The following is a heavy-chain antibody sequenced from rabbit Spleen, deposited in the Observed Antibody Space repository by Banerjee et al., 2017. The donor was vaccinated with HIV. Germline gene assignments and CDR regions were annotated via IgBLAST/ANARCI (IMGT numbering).Heavy chain of an antibody. V-gene: IGHV1S45*01. J-gene: IGHJ6*01. CDR2: IAGSGSGFT. CDR3: ARDTASSFSSYGMDL. Sequence: EESGGGLVKPEGSLTLTCTASGFSFSSSYWICWVRQAPGKGLEWISCIAGSGSGFTYSATWAKGRFTCSKTSSTTVTLQMTSLTVADTATYFCARDTASSFSSYGMDLWGPGTLVTVS. CDR1: GFSFSSSYW. D-gene: IGHD8-1*01.